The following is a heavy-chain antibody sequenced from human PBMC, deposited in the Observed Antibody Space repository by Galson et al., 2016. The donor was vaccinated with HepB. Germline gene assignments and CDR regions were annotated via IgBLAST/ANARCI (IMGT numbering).Heavy chain of an antibody. V-gene: IGHV1-3*01. CDR2: INAANGYP. CDR1: GYIFTDFA. CDR3: ARGWLSGY. Sequence: SGYIFTDFAINWVRQAPGQRPEWMGWINAANGYPKYSQKFQDRVTITRDTSANIAYMELTSLKSEDTAVYYCARGWLSGYWGQGTLVTVSS. J-gene: IGHJ4*02. D-gene: IGHD3-22*01.